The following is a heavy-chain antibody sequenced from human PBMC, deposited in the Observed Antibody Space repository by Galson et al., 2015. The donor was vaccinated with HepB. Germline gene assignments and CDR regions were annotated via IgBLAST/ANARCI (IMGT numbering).Heavy chain of an antibody. CDR2: IIPIFGTA. Sequence: SVKVSCKASGGTFSSYAISWVRQAPGQGLEWMGGIIPIFGTANYAQKFQGRVTITADESTSTAYMELSSLRSEDTAVYYCAIPPGYCSSTSCYTRGGYRPYYYYGMDVWGQGTTVTVSS. V-gene: IGHV1-69*13. CDR1: GGTFSSYA. J-gene: IGHJ6*02. D-gene: IGHD2-2*02. CDR3: AIPPGYCSSTSCYTRGGYRPYYYYGMDV.